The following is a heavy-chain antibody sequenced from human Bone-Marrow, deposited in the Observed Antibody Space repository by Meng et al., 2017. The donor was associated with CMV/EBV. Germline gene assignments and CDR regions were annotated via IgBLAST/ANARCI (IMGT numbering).Heavy chain of an antibody. D-gene: IGHD6-13*01. Sequence: GESLKISCVASGFTLSSYAMSCVRQAPGKGLEWVSALSGSGGSTHYVDPVKGRFTISRDNSKNTLYLQMNSMRAEDTAVYYCSRGGRKGRFQQLVSVGWGYWGQGTLVTVSS. CDR2: LSGSGGST. CDR1: GFTLSSYA. CDR3: SRGGRKGRFQQLVSVGWGY. V-gene: IGHV3-23*01. J-gene: IGHJ4*02.